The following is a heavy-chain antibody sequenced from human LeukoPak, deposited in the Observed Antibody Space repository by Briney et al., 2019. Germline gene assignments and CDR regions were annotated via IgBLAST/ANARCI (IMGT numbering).Heavy chain of an antibody. Sequence: SETLSLTCAVYGGSFSGYYWSWIRQPPGKGLEWIGEINHSGSTNYNPSLKSRVTISVDTSKSQFSLKLSSVTAADTAVYYCARGLVVAAAAPWDSWGQGTLVTVSS. J-gene: IGHJ4*02. CDR3: ARGLVVAAAAPWDS. D-gene: IGHD6-13*01. CDR1: GGSFSGYY. CDR2: INHSGST. V-gene: IGHV4-34*01.